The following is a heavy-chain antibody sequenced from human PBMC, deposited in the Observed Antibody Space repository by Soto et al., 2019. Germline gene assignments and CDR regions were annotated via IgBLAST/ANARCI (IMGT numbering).Heavy chain of an antibody. CDR3: AHMSQQLAFDY. Sequence: QITLKESGPTLVKPKQTLTLTCTFSGFSLSTSRVGVGWIRQPPGKALEWLAHIYWDNDKRYSPSLRSRLTITQDTSKNHVVLTATNVDPVDTATYYCAHMSQQLAFDYWGQGTLVTVSS. CDR1: GFSLSTSRVG. V-gene: IGHV2-5*02. J-gene: IGHJ4*02. CDR2: IYWDNDK. D-gene: IGHD1-1*01.